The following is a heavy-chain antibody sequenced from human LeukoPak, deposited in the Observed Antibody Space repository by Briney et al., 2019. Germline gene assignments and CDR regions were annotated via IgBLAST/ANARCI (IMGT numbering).Heavy chain of an antibody. CDR1: GGSISSSSYY. Sequence: SETLSLTCTVSGGSISSSSYYWGWIRQPPGKGLEWIGSIYYSGSTYYNPSLKSRVTITIATSKSKFSLKLSSVTAADTAVYYWASVGCADDWGQGTLVTVSS. J-gene: IGHJ4*02. D-gene: IGHD1-26*01. CDR2: IYYSGST. CDR3: ASVGCADD. V-gene: IGHV4-39*01.